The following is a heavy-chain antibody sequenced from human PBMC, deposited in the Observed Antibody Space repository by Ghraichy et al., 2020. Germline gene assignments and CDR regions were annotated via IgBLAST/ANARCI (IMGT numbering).Heavy chain of an antibody. J-gene: IGHJ4*02. Sequence: SETLSLTCAVYGGSFSGYYWSWIRQPPGKGLEWIGEINHSGSTNYNPSLKSRVTISVDTSKNQFSLKLSSVTAADTAVYYCARGIGNYDFWSGKIYTTSYDYWGQGTLVTVSS. CDR1: GGSFSGYY. V-gene: IGHV4-34*01. D-gene: IGHD3-3*01. CDR3: ARGIGNYDFWSGKIYTTSYDY. CDR2: INHSGST.